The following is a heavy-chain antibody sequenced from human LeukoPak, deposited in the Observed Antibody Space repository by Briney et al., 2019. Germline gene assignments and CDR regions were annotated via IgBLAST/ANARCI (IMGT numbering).Heavy chain of an antibody. CDR3: ARGGLAGFDY. V-gene: IGHV3-53*01. J-gene: IGHJ4*02. D-gene: IGHD6-19*01. Sequence: GGSLRLSCAASGFTFSDWTMSWVRQAPGKGLEWVSVIYSGGSTYYADSVKGRFTISRDNSKNTLYLQMNSLRAEDTAVYYCARGGLAGFDYWGQGTLVTVSS. CDR2: IYSGGST. CDR1: GFTFSDWT.